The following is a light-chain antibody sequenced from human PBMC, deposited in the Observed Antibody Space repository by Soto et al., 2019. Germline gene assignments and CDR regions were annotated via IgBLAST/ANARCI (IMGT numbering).Light chain of an antibody. CDR1: QSVSSSY. J-gene: IGKJ1*01. Sequence: EIVMTQSPATLSVSPGEIATLSFSASQSVSSSYLAWYQQKPGQGPRLLIYGASSRATGIPDRFSGSGSGTDFTLTIRRLEPEDFAVYYCQQYGSSYPWTFGQGTKVDIK. CDR3: QQYGSSYPWT. V-gene: IGKV3-20*01. CDR2: GAS.